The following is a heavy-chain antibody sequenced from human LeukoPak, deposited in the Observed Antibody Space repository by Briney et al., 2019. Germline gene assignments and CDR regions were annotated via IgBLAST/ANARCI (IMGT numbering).Heavy chain of an antibody. CDR2: IIPIFGTA. CDR1: GYTFTSYG. D-gene: IGHD3-22*01. J-gene: IGHJ4*02. V-gene: IGHV1-69*05. Sequence: GASVKVSCKASGYTFTSYGISWVRQAPGQGLEWMGRIIPIFGTANYAQKFQGRVTITTDESTSTAYMELSSLRSEDTAVYYCARALLLDYYDSSGYSDYWGQGTLVTVSS. CDR3: ARALLLDYYDSSGYSDY.